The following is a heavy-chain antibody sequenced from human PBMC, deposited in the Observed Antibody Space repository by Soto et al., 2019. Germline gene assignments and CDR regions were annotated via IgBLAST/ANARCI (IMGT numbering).Heavy chain of an antibody. Sequence: QVQLQESGPGLVKPSQTLSLTCTVSGGSISSGGYYWSWIRQHPGKGLEWIGYIYYSGSTYYNPSRKSRVTISVDTSKNQFSLKLSSVTAADTAVYYCARSSEVTTSAFDIWGQGTMVTVSS. J-gene: IGHJ3*02. CDR3: ARSSEVTTSAFDI. D-gene: IGHD4-17*01. V-gene: IGHV4-31*03. CDR2: IYYSGST. CDR1: GGSISSGGYY.